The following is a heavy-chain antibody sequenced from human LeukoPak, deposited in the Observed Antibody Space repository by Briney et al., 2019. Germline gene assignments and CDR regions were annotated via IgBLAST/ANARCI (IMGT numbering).Heavy chain of an antibody. D-gene: IGHD2-2*02. V-gene: IGHV3-53*01. J-gene: IGHJ4*02. Sequence: GGSLRLSCAASGFTVNSNYMSWVRQAPGKGLEWVSFIYSSGSTYYADSVKGRFTISRDNAKNSLYLQMNSLRAEDTAVYYCATGCSTSCYTSPLFDYWGQGTLVTVSS. CDR2: IYSSGST. CDR3: ATGCSTSCYTSPLFDY. CDR1: GFTVNSNY.